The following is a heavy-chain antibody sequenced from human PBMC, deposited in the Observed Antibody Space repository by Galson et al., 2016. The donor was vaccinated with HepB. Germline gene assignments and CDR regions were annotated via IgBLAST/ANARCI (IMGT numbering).Heavy chain of an antibody. CDR1: GGSISSYY. J-gene: IGHJ4*02. Sequence: SETLSLTCTVSGGSISSYYWSWIRQPPGKGLEWMGYIFYTGSTNYNPSLKSRVTISIDTSKRQFFLKLRSVTAVDAAVYYCARAGEYSFGLGIHFDYWSQGTLVTVSS. CDR2: IFYTGST. V-gene: IGHV4-59*01. D-gene: IGHD5-18*01. CDR3: ARAGEYSFGLGIHFDY.